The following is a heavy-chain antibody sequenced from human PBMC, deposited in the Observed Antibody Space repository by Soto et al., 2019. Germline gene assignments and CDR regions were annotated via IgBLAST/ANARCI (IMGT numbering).Heavy chain of an antibody. Sequence: EVQLVQSGAEVKKPGESLKISCKGSGYSFTSYWIVWVRQMPGKGLEWMGIIYPGDSETRYSPSLQGQVTMSADKSTSTAYLKWSSLQDSDTAMYYCARRSYCDGDCTRRPYDYYGMDVWGQGTTVTVSS. CDR1: GYSFTSYW. CDR2: IYPGDSET. CDR3: ARRSYCDGDCTRRPYDYYGMDV. J-gene: IGHJ6*02. V-gene: IGHV5-51*01. D-gene: IGHD2-21*02.